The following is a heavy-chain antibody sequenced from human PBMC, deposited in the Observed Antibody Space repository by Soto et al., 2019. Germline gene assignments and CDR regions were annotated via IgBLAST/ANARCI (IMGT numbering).Heavy chain of an antibody. J-gene: IGHJ3*01. D-gene: IGHD3-22*01. CDR3: ATPVSSGYQAFEV. CDR2: IYSSGSA. Sequence: QLQLQESGPGLVRPSETLSLTCIVSGGSISSSSYYWGWIRQPPGKGLEWIGSIYSSGSAYYNPSLKSRVTISVDTSKNQFSLKQTSVTAADTAVNYCATPVSSGYQAFEVWGQGTMVTVSS. CDR1: GGSISSSSYY. V-gene: IGHV4-39*01.